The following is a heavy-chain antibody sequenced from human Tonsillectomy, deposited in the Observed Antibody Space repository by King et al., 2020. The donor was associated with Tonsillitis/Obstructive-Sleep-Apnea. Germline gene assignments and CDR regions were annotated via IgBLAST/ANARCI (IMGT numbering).Heavy chain of an antibody. CDR1: GGSFSGYY. Sequence: VQLQQWGAGLLKPSATLSLTCAVYGGSFSGYYWSWIRQPPGKGLEWIGEINHSGSTNYNPSLKSRVTISVDTSKNQFSLKLSSVTAADTAVYYCARGVGQYFQHWGQGTLVTVSS. V-gene: IGHV4-34*01. CDR2: INHSGST. J-gene: IGHJ1*01. CDR3: ARGVGQYFQH.